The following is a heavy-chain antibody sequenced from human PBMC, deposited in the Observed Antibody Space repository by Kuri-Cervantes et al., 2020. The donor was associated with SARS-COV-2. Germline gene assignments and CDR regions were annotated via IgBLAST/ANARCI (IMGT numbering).Heavy chain of an antibody. V-gene: IGHV3-23*05. CDR3: ARGRCSSTSCRVGRGAFDI. Sequence: GESLKISCAASGFSFSNYAMTWVRQAPGKGLEWVSVINFNGRDTFYADSVKGRFTISRDNSKDTVYLQMNSLRAEDTAVYYCARGRCSSTSCRVGRGAFDIWGQGTMVTVSS. CDR1: GFSFSNYA. D-gene: IGHD2-2*01. CDR2: INFNGRDT. J-gene: IGHJ3*02.